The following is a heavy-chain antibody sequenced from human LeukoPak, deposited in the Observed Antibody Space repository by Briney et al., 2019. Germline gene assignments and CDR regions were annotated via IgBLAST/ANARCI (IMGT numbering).Heavy chain of an antibody. CDR2: ISSSGSTI. CDR3: ARVVPAGVYYCGMDV. CDR1: GFTFSDYY. V-gene: IGHV3-11*01. Sequence: GGSLRLSCAASGFTFSDYYMSWIRQAPGKGLEWVSYISSSGSTIYYADSVKGRFTISRDNAKNSLYLQMNSLRAEDTAVYYCARVVPAGVYYCGMDVWGQGTTVTVSS. D-gene: IGHD2-2*01. J-gene: IGHJ6*02.